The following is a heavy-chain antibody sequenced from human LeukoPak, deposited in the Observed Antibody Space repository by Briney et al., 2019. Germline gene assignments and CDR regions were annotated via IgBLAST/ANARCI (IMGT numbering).Heavy chain of an antibody. D-gene: IGHD3-10*01. J-gene: IGHJ4*02. Sequence: GRSLRLSCAASGFTFSSYGMHWVRQAPGKGLEWVAVISYDGSNKYYADSVKGRFTISRDNSKNTLYLQMNSLRAEDTAVYYCATGSYYYGSGSYGGYFDYWGQGTLVTVSS. CDR1: GFTFSSYG. V-gene: IGHV3-30*03. CDR3: ATGSYYYGSGSYGGYFDY. CDR2: ISYDGSNK.